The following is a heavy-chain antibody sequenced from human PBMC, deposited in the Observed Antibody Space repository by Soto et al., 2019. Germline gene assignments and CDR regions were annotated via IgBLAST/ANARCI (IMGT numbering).Heavy chain of an antibody. CDR3: ARDAMTTVTTNAFDI. V-gene: IGHV3-33*01. Sequence: QVQLVESGGGVVQPGRSLRLSCAASGFTFSSYGMHWVRQAPGKGLEWVAVIWYDGSNKYYADSVKGRFTISRDNSKNTLYLQMNSLRAEDTAVYYCARDAMTTVTTNAFDIWGQGTMVTVSS. CDR2: IWYDGSNK. CDR1: GFTFSSYG. D-gene: IGHD4-17*01. J-gene: IGHJ3*02.